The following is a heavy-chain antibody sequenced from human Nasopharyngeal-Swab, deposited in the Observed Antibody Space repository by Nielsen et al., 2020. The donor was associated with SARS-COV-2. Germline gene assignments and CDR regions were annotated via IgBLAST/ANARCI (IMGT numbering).Heavy chain of an antibody. CDR2: ISAYNGNT. D-gene: IGHD2-2*01. V-gene: IGHV1-18*01. CDR1: GYTFTSYG. J-gene: IGHJ4*02. Sequence: ASVKVSCKASGYTFTSYGISWVRQAPGQGLEWMVWISAYNGNTTYAQKLQGRVTMTTDTSTSTAYMELRSLRSDDTAVYYCARDISDIVVVPAAWDYWGQGTLVTVSS. CDR3: ARDISDIVVVPAAWDY.